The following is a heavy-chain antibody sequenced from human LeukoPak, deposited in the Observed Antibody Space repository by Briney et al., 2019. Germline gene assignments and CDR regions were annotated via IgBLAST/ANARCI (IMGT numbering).Heavy chain of an antibody. V-gene: IGHV3-30-3*01. Sequence: GGSLRLSCAASGFTFSNYAMHWVRQAPGKGLEWVAVISYDGSNKYYADSVKGRFTISRDNSKNTLYLQMNSLRAEDTAVFYCARDKGYNGNSFDIWGQGTMVTVSS. CDR1: GFTFSNYA. D-gene: IGHD1-1*01. CDR2: ISYDGSNK. CDR3: ARDKGYNGNSFDI. J-gene: IGHJ3*02.